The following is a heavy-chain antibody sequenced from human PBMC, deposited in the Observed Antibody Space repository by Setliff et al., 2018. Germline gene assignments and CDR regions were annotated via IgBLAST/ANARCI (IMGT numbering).Heavy chain of an antibody. J-gene: IGHJ4*02. CDR2: INHSGST. Sequence: SETLSLTCAVYGGSFSGYYWSWIRQPPGKGLEWIGEINHSGSTNYNPSLKSRVTISVDTSKNQFSLRAEDTAVYYCAKDIYGSGSYAVGGYFDYWGQGTQVTVSS. CDR3: AKDIYGSGSYAVGGYFDY. V-gene: IGHV4-34*01. CDR1: GGSFSGYY. D-gene: IGHD3-10*01.